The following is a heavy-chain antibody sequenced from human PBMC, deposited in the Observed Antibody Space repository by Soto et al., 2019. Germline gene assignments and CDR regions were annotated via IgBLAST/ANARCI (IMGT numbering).Heavy chain of an antibody. D-gene: IGHD3-10*01. CDR1: GFTFSDYW. Sequence: GGSLRLCCAASGFTFSDYWMHWVRQVPGKGLVWVSHINGDGSDRTYADSVQGRFTISRDNAKETLYLQMNSLRAEDTAVYFCARSDYPYYIQYWGQGVLVTVSS. CDR3: ARSDYPYYIQY. CDR2: INGDGSDR. J-gene: IGHJ4*02. V-gene: IGHV3-74*01.